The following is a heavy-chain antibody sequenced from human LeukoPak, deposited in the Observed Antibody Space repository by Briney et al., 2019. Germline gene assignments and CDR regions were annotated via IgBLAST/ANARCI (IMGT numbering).Heavy chain of an antibody. Sequence: SVKVSCKASGGTFSSYAISWVRQAPGQGLEWMGGIIPIFGTANYAQKFQGRVTITADKSTSTAYMELSSLRSEDTAVYYCARDSYDFWSGYFFSSGFDPWGQGTLVTVSS. V-gene: IGHV1-69*06. CDR1: GGTFSSYA. D-gene: IGHD3-3*01. J-gene: IGHJ5*02. CDR3: ARDSYDFWSGYFFSSGFDP. CDR2: IIPIFGTA.